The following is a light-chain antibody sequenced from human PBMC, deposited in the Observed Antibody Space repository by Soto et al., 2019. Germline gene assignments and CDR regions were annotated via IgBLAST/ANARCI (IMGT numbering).Light chain of an antibody. CDR3: RQYNNWPQT. Sequence: EIVLTQSPGTLSLSPGERATLSCRASQSVSSSYLAWYQQKPGQAPRLLIYGASSRATGIPDRFSGSGSGTDFTLTISRLEPEDSAVYYCRQYNNWPQTFGQGTKVDIK. CDR1: QSVSSSY. CDR2: GAS. V-gene: IGKV3-20*01. J-gene: IGKJ1*01.